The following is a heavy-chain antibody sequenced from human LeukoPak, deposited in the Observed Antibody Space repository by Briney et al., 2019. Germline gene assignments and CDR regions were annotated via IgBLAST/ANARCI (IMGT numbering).Heavy chain of an antibody. Sequence: SQTLSLTCAISGDSVSNNNAAWNWIRQSPSRGLEWLGRTYYRSKWYDDYAVSVKSRITISPDTSKNQVSLQLNSVTPEDTAIYYCARRLTQYDCFDPWGQGILVTVSS. CDR1: GDSVSNNNAA. D-gene: IGHD2-2*01. CDR3: ARRLTQYDCFDP. V-gene: IGHV6-1*01. J-gene: IGHJ5*02. CDR2: TYYRSKWYD.